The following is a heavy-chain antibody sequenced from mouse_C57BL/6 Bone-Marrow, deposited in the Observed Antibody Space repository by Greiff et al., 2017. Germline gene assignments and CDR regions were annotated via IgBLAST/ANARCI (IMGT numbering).Heavy chain of an antibody. CDR1: GYSFTGYF. CDR3: ARLDGYLGY. D-gene: IGHD2-3*01. Sequence: EVQLQQSGPELVKPGDSVKISCKASGYSFTGYFMNWVMQSHGKSLEWIGRINPYNGDTYYNQKFKGKATLTVDKSSSTAHMGLRSLTSEDAAVYYCARLDGYLGYWGQGTTLTVSS. CDR2: INPYNGDT. J-gene: IGHJ2*01. V-gene: IGHV1-20*01.